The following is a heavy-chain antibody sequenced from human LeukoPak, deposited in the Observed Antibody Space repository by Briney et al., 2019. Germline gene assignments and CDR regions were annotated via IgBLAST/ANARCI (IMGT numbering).Heavy chain of an antibody. CDR2: INPNSGGT. V-gene: IGHV1-2*02. J-gene: IGHJ6*02. Sequence: GASVKVSCKASGYTFTGYYMHWVRQAPGQGLEWMGWINPNSGGTNYTQKLQGRVTMTTDTSTSTAYMELRSLRSDDTAVYYCARDAEYCSSTSCYSDYYYYGMDVWGQGTTVTVSS. CDR3: ARDAEYCSSTSCYSDYYYYGMDV. CDR1: GYTFTGYY. D-gene: IGHD2-2*01.